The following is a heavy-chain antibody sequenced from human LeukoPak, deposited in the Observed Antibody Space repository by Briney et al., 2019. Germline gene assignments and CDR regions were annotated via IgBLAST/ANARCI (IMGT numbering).Heavy chain of an antibody. V-gene: IGHV1-8*01. Sequence: GASVKVSCKASGYTFTSYDINWVRRATGQGLEWMGWMNPNSGNTGYAQKFQGRVTMTRNTSISTAYMELSSLRSEDTAVYYCARVAYYYDSSGYSHTQDGPFDCWGQGTLVTVSS. D-gene: IGHD3-22*01. CDR1: GYTFTSYD. CDR3: ARVAYYYDSSGYSHTQDGPFDC. CDR2: MNPNSGNT. J-gene: IGHJ4*02.